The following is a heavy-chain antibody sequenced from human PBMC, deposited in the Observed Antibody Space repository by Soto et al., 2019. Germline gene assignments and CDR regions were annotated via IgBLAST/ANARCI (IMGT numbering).Heavy chain of an antibody. V-gene: IGHV3-33*01. D-gene: IGHD4-4*01. J-gene: IGHJ6*02. CDR3: ARGGDDYSNYGVYYYGMDV. CDR1: GFTFSNYG. Sequence: GGSLRLSCAPSGFTFSNYGIHWARQAPGKGLEWVAVIWYDGSNKVYADSVKGRFTISRDNSKNTLYLQMNSLRAEDTAVYYCARGGDDYSNYGVYYYGMDVWGQGTTVTVSS. CDR2: IWYDGSNK.